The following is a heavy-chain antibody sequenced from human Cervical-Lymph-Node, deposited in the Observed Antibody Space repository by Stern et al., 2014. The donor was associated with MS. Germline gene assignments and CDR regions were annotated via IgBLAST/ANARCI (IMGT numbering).Heavy chain of an antibody. CDR1: GGSISSYY. Sequence: VQLVESGPGLVKPSETLSLTCTVSGGSISSYYWSWIRQPPGKGLEWIGDIYYSGSTNYNPSLKSRVTISVDTSKNQFSLKLSSVTAADTAVYYCAWGYSSSWFGDWFDPWGQGTLVTVSS. D-gene: IGHD6-13*01. CDR2: IYYSGST. V-gene: IGHV4-59*01. CDR3: AWGYSSSWFGDWFDP. J-gene: IGHJ5*02.